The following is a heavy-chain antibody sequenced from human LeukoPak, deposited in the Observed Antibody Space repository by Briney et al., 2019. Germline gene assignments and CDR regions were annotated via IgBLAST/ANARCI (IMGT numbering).Heavy chain of an antibody. D-gene: IGHD2-15*01. Sequence: PSETLSLTCTVSGGSISSSSYYWGWIRQPPGKGLEWIGSIYYSGSTYYNPSLKSRVTISVDTSKNQFSLKLSSVTAADTAVYYCARSVLSIYCSGGSCSPDAFDIWGQGTMVTVSS. CDR1: GGSISSSSYY. CDR3: ARSVLSIYCSGGSCSPDAFDI. V-gene: IGHV4-39*07. J-gene: IGHJ3*02. CDR2: IYYSGST.